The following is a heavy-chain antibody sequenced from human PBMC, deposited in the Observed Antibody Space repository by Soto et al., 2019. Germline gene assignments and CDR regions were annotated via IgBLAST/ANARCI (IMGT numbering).Heavy chain of an antibody. CDR1: GGSISSYY. CDR2: IYYSGST. D-gene: IGHD5-12*01. V-gene: IGHV4-59*01. Sequence: QVQLQESGPGLVKPSETLSLTCTVSGGSISSYYWGWIRQPPGKGLEWIGDIYYSGSTNYNPSLKSRVTISVDTSKNQFSLKLSSVTAADTAVYYCARDRLRSLDVWGQGTTVTVSS. J-gene: IGHJ6*02. CDR3: ARDRLRSLDV.